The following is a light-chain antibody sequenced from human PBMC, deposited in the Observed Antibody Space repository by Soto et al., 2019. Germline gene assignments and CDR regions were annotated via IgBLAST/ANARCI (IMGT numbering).Light chain of an antibody. CDR2: GAS. V-gene: IGKV3-15*01. Sequence: EIVMTQSPATLSVSPGERATLSCRASQSVSSNLAWYQQKPGQAPRLLIYGASTRATGIPARFSGSGSGTEFTLTISILQSEDFAVYYCQQYNNWPLRFGQGTKVEIK. CDR3: QQYNNWPLR. J-gene: IGKJ1*01. CDR1: QSVSSN.